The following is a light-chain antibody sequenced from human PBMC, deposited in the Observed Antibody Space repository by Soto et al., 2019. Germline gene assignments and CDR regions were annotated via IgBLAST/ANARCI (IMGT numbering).Light chain of an antibody. Sequence: EIVLTQSPATLSLSPGERATLSCRASQSVSSYLAWYQQKPGQAPRLLIYDAPNRATGIPARFSGSGSGTDFTLTISSLEPEDFAVYYCRQRSNWPPIFTFGPGTKVDIK. V-gene: IGKV3-11*01. J-gene: IGKJ3*01. CDR3: RQRSNWPPIFT. CDR2: DAP. CDR1: QSVSSY.